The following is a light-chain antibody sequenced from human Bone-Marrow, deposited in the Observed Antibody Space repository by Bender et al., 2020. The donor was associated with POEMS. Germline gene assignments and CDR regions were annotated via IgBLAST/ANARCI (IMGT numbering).Light chain of an antibody. V-gene: IGLV2-23*02. Sequence: QSALTQPASVSGSPGQSITISCTGTASDIGTYDLVSWYQQYPDKTPKLIIYGVTERPSGVSSRFSGSKSGNTATLTIFGLQAEDEADYFCQVWDSSIVLFGGGTKLTVL. CDR1: ASDIGTYDL. CDR2: GVT. CDR3: QVWDSSIVL. J-gene: IGLJ2*01.